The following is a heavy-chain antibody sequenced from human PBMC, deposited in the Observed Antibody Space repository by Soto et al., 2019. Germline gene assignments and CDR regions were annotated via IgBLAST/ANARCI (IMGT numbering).Heavy chain of an antibody. CDR1: GFTFSNHA. J-gene: IGHJ4*02. CDR3: ARLVTD. CDR2: FTTSGDFT. V-gene: IGHV3-23*01. Sequence: EVQLLDSGGALVQPGGSLSLSCETPGFTFSNHAMSWVGQAPGKGREWGSTFTTSGDFTYYADSVKGRFTISRDNSKSTLYLQMNSLRVEDTAVYYCARLVTDWGQGTLVTVSS. D-gene: IGHD4-4*01.